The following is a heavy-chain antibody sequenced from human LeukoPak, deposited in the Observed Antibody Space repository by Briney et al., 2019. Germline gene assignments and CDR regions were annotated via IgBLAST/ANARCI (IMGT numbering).Heavy chain of an antibody. V-gene: IGHV3-23*01. CDR1: GFTFSNFS. CDR3: AKGGVTDRRFDY. D-gene: IGHD2-21*02. Sequence: GGSLRLSWAASGFTFSNFSMRWVRQPPGEGLEWVSTISGGGSSTLYADSGKGRFTISRDNSRDNYKNTLYPQINTLRAEDTAVYYCAKGGVTDRRFDYWGQGTLVTVSS. J-gene: IGHJ4*02. CDR2: ISGGGSST.